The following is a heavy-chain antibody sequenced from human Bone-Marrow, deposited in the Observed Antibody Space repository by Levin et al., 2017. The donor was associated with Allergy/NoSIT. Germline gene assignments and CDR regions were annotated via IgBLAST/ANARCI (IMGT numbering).Heavy chain of an antibody. D-gene: IGHD3-16*01. Sequence: SETLSLTCAVYGGSFSGYYWSWIRQPPGKGLEWIGEINHSGSTNYNPSLKSRVTISVDTSKNQFSLKLSSVTAADTAVYYCAREWRGRQGRLGYYFDYWGQGTLVTVSS. CDR3: AREWRGRQGRLGYYFDY. CDR2: INHSGST. V-gene: IGHV4-34*01. J-gene: IGHJ4*02. CDR1: GGSFSGYY.